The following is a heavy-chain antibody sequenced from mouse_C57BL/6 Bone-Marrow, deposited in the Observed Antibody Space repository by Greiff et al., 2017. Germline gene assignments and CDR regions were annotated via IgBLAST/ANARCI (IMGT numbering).Heavy chain of an antibody. Sequence: VQLQQSGPELVKPGASVKMSCKASGYTFTDYNMHWVKQSHGKSLEWIGYINPNNGGTSYNQKFKGKATLTVNKSSSTAYMELRSLTSEDSAVYYCARGGWLLGAWFAYWGQGTLVTVSA. CDR3: ARGGWLLGAWFAY. V-gene: IGHV1-22*01. J-gene: IGHJ3*01. D-gene: IGHD2-3*01. CDR1: GYTFTDYN. CDR2: INPNNGGT.